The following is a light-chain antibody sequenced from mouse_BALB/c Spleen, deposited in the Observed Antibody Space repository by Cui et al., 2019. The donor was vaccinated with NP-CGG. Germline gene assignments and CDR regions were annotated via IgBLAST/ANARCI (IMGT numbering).Light chain of an antibody. CDR2: GTN. Sequence: QAVVTQESALTTSPGETVTLTCRSSSGAVTTSNYANWVQEKPDHLFTGLIGGTNNRAPGVPARFSGYLIGDKADLTITGAQTEDEAIYFCALWYSNHWVFGGGTKLTVL. CDR1: SGAVTTSNY. J-gene: IGLJ1*01. V-gene: IGLV1*01. CDR3: ALWYSNHWV.